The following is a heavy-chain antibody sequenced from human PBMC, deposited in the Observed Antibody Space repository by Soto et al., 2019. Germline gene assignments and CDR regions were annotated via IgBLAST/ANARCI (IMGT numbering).Heavy chain of an antibody. CDR1: GFTFSSYA. V-gene: IGHV3-30-3*01. J-gene: IGHJ3*02. D-gene: IGHD1-26*01. Sequence: QVQLVESGGGVVQPGRSLRLSCAASGFTFSSYAMHWVRQAPGKGLEWVAVISYDGSNKYYADSVKGRFTISRDNSKNTLYLQMNSLRAEDTAVYYCARERQLYSGSYYRAFDIWGQGTMVTVSS. CDR3: ARERQLYSGSYYRAFDI. CDR2: ISYDGSNK.